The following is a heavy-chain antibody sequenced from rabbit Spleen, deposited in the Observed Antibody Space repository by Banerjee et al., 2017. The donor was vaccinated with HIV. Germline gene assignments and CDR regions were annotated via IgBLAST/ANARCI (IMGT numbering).Heavy chain of an antibody. V-gene: IGHV1S45*01. D-gene: IGHD8-1*01. CDR2: INTATGKP. CDR1: GFSFSNKAV. CDR3: ARLSSDWTYLEL. J-gene: IGHJ4*01. Sequence: QQRLVESGGGLVKPGASLTLTCKASGFSFSNKAVMCWVRQAPGKGLEWIACINTATGKPVYATWAKGRFTISKTSSTTVTLQMTSLTAADTATYFCARLSSDWTYLELWGPGTLVTVS.